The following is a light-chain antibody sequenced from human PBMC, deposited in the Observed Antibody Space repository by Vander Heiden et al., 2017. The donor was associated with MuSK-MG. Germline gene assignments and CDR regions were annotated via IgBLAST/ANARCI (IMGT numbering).Light chain of an antibody. J-gene: IGKJ4*01. CDR2: EAS. Sequence: ETVLTQSPGTLSLSPGERATLSCRASQSVSSGYLAWYQQKPGQAPRLLISEASSRATGIPDRFSGSGSGTDFTLTISRLEPEDSAVYYCQRDGDSPPTFGGGTKVEIK. CDR1: QSVSSGY. V-gene: IGKV3-20*01. CDR3: QRDGDSPPT.